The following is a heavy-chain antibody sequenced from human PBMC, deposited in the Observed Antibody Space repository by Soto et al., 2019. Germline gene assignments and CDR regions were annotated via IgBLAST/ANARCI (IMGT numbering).Heavy chain of an antibody. CDR3: AKDAVPIVLVPAALIYFDY. Sequence: SLRLSCAASGFTFSDYYMSWIRQAPGKGLEWVSYISSSGSTIYYADSVKGRFTISRDNAKNSLYLQMNSLRAEDTAVYYCAKDAVPIVLVPAALIYFDYWGQGTLVTVSS. CDR1: GFTFSDYY. CDR2: ISSSGSTI. D-gene: IGHD2-2*01. J-gene: IGHJ4*02. V-gene: IGHV3-11*04.